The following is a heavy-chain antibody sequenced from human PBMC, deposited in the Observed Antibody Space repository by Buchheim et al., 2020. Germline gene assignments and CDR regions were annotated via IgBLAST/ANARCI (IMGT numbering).Heavy chain of an antibody. CDR2: IEGSNDNT. V-gene: IGHV3-23*01. Sequence: EVQLLESGGGLVQPGGSLRLSCAASGFSLGHNAMSWVRQVPGRGLEWVAAIEGSNDNTDYADYVKGRFTITRDTSKNILYLQMSSLIAEDTALYYCAKDVLRWAFDYWGQGAL. J-gene: IGHJ4*02. CDR1: GFSLGHNA. CDR3: AKDVLRWAFDY. D-gene: IGHD4-23*01.